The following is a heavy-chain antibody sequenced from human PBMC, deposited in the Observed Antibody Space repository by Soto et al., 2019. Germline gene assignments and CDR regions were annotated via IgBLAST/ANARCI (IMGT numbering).Heavy chain of an antibody. V-gene: IGHV4-34*01. D-gene: IGHD3-3*01. CDR3: ARAGLRFLEWLSTHRCGMDV. Sequence: SETLSLTCAVYGGSFSGYYWSWMRQPPGKGLEWVGEIKHSGSANYNPSLKSRVTISVDTSKNQFSLKLSSVPAAETAVYYCARAGLRFLEWLSTHRCGMDVWGQGTTVT. CDR2: IKHSGSA. CDR1: GGSFSGYY. J-gene: IGHJ6*02.